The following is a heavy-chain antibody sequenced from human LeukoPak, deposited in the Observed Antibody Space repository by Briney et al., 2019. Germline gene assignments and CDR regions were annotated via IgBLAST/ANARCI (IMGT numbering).Heavy chain of an antibody. D-gene: IGHD5-12*01. V-gene: IGHV4-34*01. CDR2: INHSGST. CDR3: ARRGMATTKAAFDI. CDR1: GGSFSGYY. J-gene: IGHJ3*02. Sequence: SETLSLTCAVYGGSFSGYYWSWIRQPPGKGLEWIGEINHSGSTNYNPSLKSRVTISVDTSKNQFSLKLSSVTAADTAVYYCARRGMATTKAAFDIWGQGTMVTVSS.